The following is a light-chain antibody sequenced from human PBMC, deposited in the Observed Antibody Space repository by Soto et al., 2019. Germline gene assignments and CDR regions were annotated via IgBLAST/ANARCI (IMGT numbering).Light chain of an antibody. CDR2: GAS. CDR3: QQYNNWPSLT. V-gene: IGKV3-15*01. J-gene: IGKJ4*01. Sequence: EIVMTQSPATLSVSPGERATLSCRASQSVSSNLAWYQQKPDQAPRLLIYGASTRATGIPASFSGSGSGTEFTLTISSLQSEDFAVYYCQQYNNWPSLTFGGGTKVEIK. CDR1: QSVSSN.